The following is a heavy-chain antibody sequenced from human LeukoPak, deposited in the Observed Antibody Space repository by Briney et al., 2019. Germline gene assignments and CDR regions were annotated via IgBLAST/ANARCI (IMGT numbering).Heavy chain of an antibody. CDR3: ARTKRITIFTYGMDV. Sequence: PSETLSLTCTVSGGSISSYYWSWIRQRPGKGLEWIGYIYYSGSTNYNPSLKSRVTISVDTSKNQFSLKLSSVTAADTAVYYCARTKRITIFTYGMDVWGQGTTVTVSS. V-gene: IGHV4-59*01. CDR1: GGSISSYY. CDR2: IYYSGST. J-gene: IGHJ6*02. D-gene: IGHD3-9*01.